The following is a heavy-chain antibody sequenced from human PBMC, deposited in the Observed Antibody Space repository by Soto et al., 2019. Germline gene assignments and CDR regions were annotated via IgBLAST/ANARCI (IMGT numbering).Heavy chain of an antibody. CDR2: MNPNSGNT. Sequence: GASVKVSCKASGYTFTSYDINWVRQATGQGLEWMGWMNPNSGNTGYAQKFQGRVTMTRNTSISTAYMELSSLRSEDTAVYYCAIMRYDFWSTGYGMDVWGQGTTVTVSS. CDR3: AIMRYDFWSTGYGMDV. V-gene: IGHV1-8*01. CDR1: GYTFTSYD. D-gene: IGHD3-3*01. J-gene: IGHJ6*02.